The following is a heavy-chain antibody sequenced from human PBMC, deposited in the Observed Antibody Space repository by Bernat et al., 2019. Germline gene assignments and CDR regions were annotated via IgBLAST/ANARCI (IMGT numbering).Heavy chain of an antibody. CDR1: GFTFSSYG. Sequence: QVQLVESGGGVVQPGRSLRLSCAASGFTFSSYGMHWVRQAPGKGLEWVAVISYDGSNKYYADSVKGRFTISRDNSKNTLYLQMNSLRADDTAVYYCAKGVHCSGGSCYGSYYYGMDVWGQGTTVTVSS. CDR3: AKGVHCSGGSCYGSYYYGMDV. V-gene: IGHV3-30*18. CDR2: ISYDGSNK. D-gene: IGHD2-15*01. J-gene: IGHJ6*02.